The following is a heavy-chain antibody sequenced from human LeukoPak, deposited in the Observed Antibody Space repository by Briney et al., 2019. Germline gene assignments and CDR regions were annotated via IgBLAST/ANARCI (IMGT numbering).Heavy chain of an antibody. Sequence: SETLSLTCAVYGGSFSGYYWSWIRQPPGKGLEWIGEINHSGSTNYNPSLKSRVTISVDTSKNQFSLKLSSVTAADTAVYYCARGGLQGSYYYYYGMDVWGQGTTVTVSS. CDR1: GGSFSGYY. J-gene: IGHJ6*02. D-gene: IGHD5-24*01. V-gene: IGHV4-34*01. CDR2: INHSGST. CDR3: ARGGLQGSYYYYYGMDV.